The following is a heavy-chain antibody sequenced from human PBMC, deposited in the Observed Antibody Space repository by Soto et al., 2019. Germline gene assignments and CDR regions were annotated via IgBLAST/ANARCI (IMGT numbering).Heavy chain of an antibody. CDR1: GFTFSSYA. D-gene: IGHD3-3*01. Sequence: EVQLLESGGGLVQPGGSLRLSCAASGFTFSSYAMSWVRQAPGKGLEWVSAISGSGGSTYYADSVKGRFTISRDNSKNSLYLQMKSLRAGDTAVYYCAKEDVTIFGVVIPYYFDYWGQGTLVTVSS. J-gene: IGHJ4*02. CDR3: AKEDVTIFGVVIPYYFDY. CDR2: ISGSGGST. V-gene: IGHV3-23*01.